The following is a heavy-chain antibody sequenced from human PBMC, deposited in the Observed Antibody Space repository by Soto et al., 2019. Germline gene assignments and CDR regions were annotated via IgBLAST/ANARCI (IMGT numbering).Heavy chain of an antibody. J-gene: IGHJ4*02. D-gene: IGHD2-2*01. Sequence: GGSLSLSCKTSGFTFSSYGLHWLRQAPGKGLEWVTFISYNGNKINYADSVTGRFTVSRDNSKNTLYLQMNRLRPEDTAVYYSAKHSSTFVFWGQGTLVTVSS. V-gene: IGHV3-30*18. CDR3: AKHSSTFVF. CDR2: ISYNGNKI. CDR1: GFTFSSYG.